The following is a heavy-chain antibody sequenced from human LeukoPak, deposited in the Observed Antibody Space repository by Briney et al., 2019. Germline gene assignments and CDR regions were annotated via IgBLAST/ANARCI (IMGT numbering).Heavy chain of an antibody. CDR3: ARDGDLWYSSSWYSPHY. D-gene: IGHD6-13*01. CDR1: GFTFNSYA. V-gene: IGHV3-30*04. CDR2: ISYDGSNK. Sequence: QPGGSLRLSCAASGFTFNSYAMHWVRQAPGKGLEWVAVISYDGSNKYYADSVKGRFTISRDNSKNTLYLQMNSLRAEDTAVYYCARDGDLWYSSSWYSPHYWGQGTLVTVSS. J-gene: IGHJ4*02.